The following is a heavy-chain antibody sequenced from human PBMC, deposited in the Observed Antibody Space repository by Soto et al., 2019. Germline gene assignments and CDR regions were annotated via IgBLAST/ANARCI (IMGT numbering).Heavy chain of an antibody. CDR1: GFTVGQNY. J-gene: IGHJ5*02. CDR3: TRNRMATVTGGCFDL. D-gene: IGHD6-19*01. V-gene: IGHV3-53*01. Sequence: GGSLRLSCAASGFTVGQNYMSWVRQSPRRGLEWVSLIYNGGFTSYADSVKGRFTISRDTSKNTLYLQMNNVRAEDTAIYYCTRNRMATVTGGCFDLWGHGTLVTVSS. CDR2: IYNGGFT.